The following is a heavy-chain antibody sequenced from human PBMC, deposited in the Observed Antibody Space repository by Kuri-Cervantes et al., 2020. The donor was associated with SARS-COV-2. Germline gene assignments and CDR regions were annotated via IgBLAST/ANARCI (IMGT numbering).Heavy chain of an antibody. D-gene: IGHD2/OR15-2a*01. V-gene: IGHV4-59*01. CDR2: IYYSGST. CDR1: GGSISSYY. CDR3: ARAGGPRVFYY. J-gene: IGHJ4*02. Sequence: GSLRLSCTVSGGSISSYYWSWIRQPPGKGLEWIGYIYYSGSTNYNPSLKSRVTIPVDTSKNQFSLKLSSVTAADTAVYYCARAGGPRVFYYWGQGTLVTVSS.